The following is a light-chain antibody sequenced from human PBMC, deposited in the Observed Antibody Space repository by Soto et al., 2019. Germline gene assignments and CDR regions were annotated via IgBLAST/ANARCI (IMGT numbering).Light chain of an antibody. CDR1: QGVGSH. CDR2: GAS. J-gene: IGKJ4*01. Sequence: DIQMTQSPSSVSAFIGDRVTITCRASQGVGSHVNWYQQKPGKAPNLLIHGASNLQSGVPSTFSGSGSGTDFTLTISSLQPEDFATYYCQQNYRAPLTFGGGTKVEIK. CDR3: QQNYRAPLT. V-gene: IGKV1-39*01.